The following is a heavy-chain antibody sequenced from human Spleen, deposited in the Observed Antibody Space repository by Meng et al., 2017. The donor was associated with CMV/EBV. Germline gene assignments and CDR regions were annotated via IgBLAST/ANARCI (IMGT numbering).Heavy chain of an antibody. Sequence: TCAVYGASCSGYYWSWIRQPPGKGLEWIGEINHSGNTKYNPSLKSRVTISVDTSKNQFSLMLSSVTAADTAVYYCARGSGSGSPLDYWGQGTLVTVSS. J-gene: IGHJ4*02. CDR1: GASCSGYY. CDR3: ARGSGSGSPLDY. CDR2: INHSGNT. V-gene: IGHV4-34*01. D-gene: IGHD3-10*01.